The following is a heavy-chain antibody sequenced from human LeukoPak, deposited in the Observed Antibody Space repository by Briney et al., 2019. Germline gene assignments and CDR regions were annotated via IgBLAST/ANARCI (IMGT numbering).Heavy chain of an antibody. J-gene: IGHJ4*02. V-gene: IGHV3-48*03. D-gene: IGHD3-22*01. CDR3: ARVGYYDSSGPYFDY. CDR2: ISTSGSFI. CDR1: GFTFSSYE. Sequence: PGGSLRLSCAASGFTFSSYEMNWVRQAPGKGLEWVSHISTSGSFIYYADSVKGRFTISRDNAKNSLYLQMNSLRAEDTAVYYCARVGYYDSSGPYFDYWGQGTLVTVSS.